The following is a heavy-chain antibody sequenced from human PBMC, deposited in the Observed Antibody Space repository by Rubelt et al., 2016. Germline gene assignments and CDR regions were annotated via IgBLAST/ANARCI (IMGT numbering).Heavy chain of an antibody. D-gene: IGHD3-3*01. Sequence: EVQLLESGGGLVQPGGSLRLSCAASGFTFSSYAMSWVRQAPGKGLEWVSAISGSGGSTYYADSVKGRFTISRDNSKNTLYLQMNSLRAEDTAVYYCAKDIAYYDLWSGYYNHGGYYRDVWGKGTTVTVSS. CDR3: AKDIAYYDLWSGYYNHGGYYRDV. V-gene: IGHV3-23*01. CDR1: GFTFSSYA. CDR2: ISGSGGST. J-gene: IGHJ6*03.